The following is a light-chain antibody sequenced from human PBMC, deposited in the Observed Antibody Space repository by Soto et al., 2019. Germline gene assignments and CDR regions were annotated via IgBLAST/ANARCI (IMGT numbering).Light chain of an antibody. CDR3: QSYDSSLSGYVV. J-gene: IGLJ2*01. V-gene: IGLV1-40*01. CDR1: SSNIGAGYD. Sequence: QSVLTQPPSVSGAPGHRVTISCTGSSSNIGAGYDVHWYQQRPGTAPKLLIYGNSNRPSGGPDRCSGSNSGTTASLAITGLQAEDEAEYYCQSYDSSLSGYVVFGGGTTLTVL. CDR2: GNS.